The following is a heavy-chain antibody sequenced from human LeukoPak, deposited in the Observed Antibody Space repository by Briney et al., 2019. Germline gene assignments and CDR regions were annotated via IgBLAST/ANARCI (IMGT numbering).Heavy chain of an antibody. CDR1: GFTFSSYW. Sequence: GGSXXXSCAASGFTFSSYWMSWVRQAPGKGREWVSAISGSGGSTYYADSVKGRFTISRDNAKNSLYLQMNSLRAEDTAVYYCARHYQHSVLGVDYWGQGTLVTVSS. D-gene: IGHD3-10*01. J-gene: IGHJ4*02. CDR2: ISGSGGST. V-gene: IGHV3-23*01. CDR3: ARHYQHSVLGVDY.